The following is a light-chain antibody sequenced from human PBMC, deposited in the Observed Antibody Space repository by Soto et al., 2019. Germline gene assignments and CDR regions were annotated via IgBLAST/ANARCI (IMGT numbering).Light chain of an antibody. CDR3: SSYTSSSTVV. CDR1: SSDVGGSNF. V-gene: IGLV2-14*03. Sequence: QSALTQPASVSASPGQSITISCTGTSSDVGGSNFVSWYQQHPGKPPKLIIYDVATRPSGVSNRFSGSKSGSTASLIISRLQAEDEADYYCSSYTSSSTVVFGGGTKLTVL. CDR2: DVA. J-gene: IGLJ2*01.